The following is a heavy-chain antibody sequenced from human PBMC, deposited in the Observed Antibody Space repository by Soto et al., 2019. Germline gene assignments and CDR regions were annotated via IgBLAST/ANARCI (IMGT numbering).Heavy chain of an antibody. CDR2: INHSRST. J-gene: IGHJ5*02. V-gene: IGHV4-34*01. CDR3: ARVSTNGGIAAAGTHWFDP. Sequence: QVQLQPWGAGLLKPSETLSLTCAVYGGSFSGYYWSWIRQPPGKGLEWIGEINHSRSTNYNPSLKSRATIAVYPAKNQFSLKRGSVAAADTAVYYCARVSTNGGIAAAGTHWFDPLGQGTLVTVSS. D-gene: IGHD6-13*01. CDR1: GGSFSGYY.